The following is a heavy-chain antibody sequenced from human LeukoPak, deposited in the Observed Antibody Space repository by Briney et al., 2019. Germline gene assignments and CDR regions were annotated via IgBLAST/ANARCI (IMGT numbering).Heavy chain of an antibody. CDR3: ARGVFGDY. V-gene: IGHV4-38-2*02. J-gene: IGHJ4*02. Sequence: SETLSLTCTVSGYSISSGFYWGWIRQPPGKGLEWIGTIHRGGSTNYNPSLKSRVTISVDTSKNQFSLKLSSVTAADTAVYYCARGVFGDYWGQGTLVTVSS. CDR1: GYSISSGFY. D-gene: IGHD3-10*01. CDR2: IHRGGST.